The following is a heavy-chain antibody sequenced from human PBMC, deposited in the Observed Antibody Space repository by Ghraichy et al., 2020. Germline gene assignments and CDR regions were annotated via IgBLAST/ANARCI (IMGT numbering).Heavy chain of an antibody. CDR2: IYYSGST. V-gene: IGHV4-59*01. J-gene: IGHJ4*02. Sequence: SETLSLTCTVSGGSISSYYWSWIRQPPGKGLEWIGYIYYSGSTNYNPSLKSRVTISVDTSKNQFSLKLSSVTAADTAVYYCASFTIFGVVDYWGQGTLVTVSS. CDR1: GGSISSYY. D-gene: IGHD3-3*01. CDR3: ASFTIFGVVDY.